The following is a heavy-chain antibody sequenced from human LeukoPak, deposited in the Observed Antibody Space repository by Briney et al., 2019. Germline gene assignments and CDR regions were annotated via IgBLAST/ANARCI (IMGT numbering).Heavy chain of an antibody. Sequence: GGSLRLSCAASGFTFSSYGMHWVRQAPGKGLEWVAVISYDGSNKYYADSVKGRFTISRDNSKNTLYLQMNSLRAEDTAVYYCAKDPRRLQWELVPNWFDPWGQGTLVTVSS. D-gene: IGHD1-26*01. CDR2: ISYDGSNK. V-gene: IGHV3-30*18. CDR3: AKDPRRLQWELVPNWFDP. CDR1: GFTFSSYG. J-gene: IGHJ5*02.